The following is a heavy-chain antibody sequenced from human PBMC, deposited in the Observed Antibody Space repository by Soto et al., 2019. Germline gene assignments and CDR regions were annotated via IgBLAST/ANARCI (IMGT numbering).Heavy chain of an antibody. V-gene: IGHV1-3*05. D-gene: IGHD6-19*01. Sequence: QVQLVQSGAEEKKPGASVKVSCKASGYTFTGYAMHWVRQAPGQRLGWMGWINAGNGNTKYSQKFQDRVTMTRDTTASTAYMELSSLRSEDAAGYYCARGVAVRADFDYWGQGTVVTVSS. CDR2: INAGNGNT. CDR3: ARGVAVRADFDY. J-gene: IGHJ4*02. CDR1: GYTFTGYA.